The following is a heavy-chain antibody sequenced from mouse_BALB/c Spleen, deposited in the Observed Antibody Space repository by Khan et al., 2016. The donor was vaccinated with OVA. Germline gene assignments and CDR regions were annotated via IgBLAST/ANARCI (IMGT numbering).Heavy chain of an antibody. D-gene: IGHD4-1*01. V-gene: IGHV5-6*01. CDR3: ASHLTGSFAY. CDR2: ISSGGDYT. Sequence: EVQLVESGGDLVKPGGSLKLSCAASGFTFSSYSMSWVRQTPDKRLELVATISSGGDYTYYPDSVKGRFTISRDNAKNTLYLQMSSLKSEDTAMYYCASHLTGSFAYWGQGTLVTVSA. CDR1: GFTFSSYS. J-gene: IGHJ3*01.